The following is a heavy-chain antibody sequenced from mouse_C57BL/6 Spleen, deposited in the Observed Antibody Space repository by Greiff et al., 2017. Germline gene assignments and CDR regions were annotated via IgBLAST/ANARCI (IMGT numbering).Heavy chain of an antibody. D-gene: IGHD1-1*01. CDR1: GYAFSSSW. CDR2: IYPGDGDT. CDR3: AREGYYYGFDY. J-gene: IGHJ2*01. Sequence: VQLQQSGPELVKPGASVKISCKASGYAFSSSWMNWVKQRPGKGLEWIGRIYPGDGDTNYNGKFKGKATLTADKSSSTAYMQLSSLTSEDSAVYFCAREGYYYGFDYWGQGTTLTVSS. V-gene: IGHV1-82*01.